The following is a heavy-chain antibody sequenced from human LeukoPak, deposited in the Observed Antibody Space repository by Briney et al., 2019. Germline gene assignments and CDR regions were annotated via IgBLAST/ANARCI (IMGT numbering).Heavy chain of an antibody. J-gene: IGHJ4*02. CDR2: ISGSGGNT. D-gene: IGHD3-22*01. V-gene: IGHV3-23*01. CDR3: AKAYYYDSSGYYYELFNGNGFDY. Sequence: QTGGSLRLSCAASGFTFSSYAMNWVRQAPGKGLEWVAAISGSGGNTYFADSVKGQFTISRDNSKNTLYLQMNSLRAEDTAVYYCAKAYYYDSSGYYYELFNGNGFDYWGQGTLVTVPS. CDR1: GFTFSSYA.